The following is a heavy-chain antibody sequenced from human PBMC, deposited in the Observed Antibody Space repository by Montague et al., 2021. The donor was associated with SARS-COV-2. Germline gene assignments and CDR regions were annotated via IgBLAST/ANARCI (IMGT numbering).Heavy chain of an antibody. V-gene: IGHV4-39*01. J-gene: IGHJ3*02. Sequence: SETLSLTCTVSGGSISSSSYCWGWIRQPPGKGLEWIGSIYYSGSTYYNPSLKSRVTISVDTSKNQFSLKLSSVTAADTAVYYCARHGLAGITIFGVVTPRGGFDIWGQGTMVTVSS. CDR2: IYYSGST. CDR1: GGSISSSSYC. D-gene: IGHD3-3*01. CDR3: ARHGLAGITIFGVVTPRGGFDI.